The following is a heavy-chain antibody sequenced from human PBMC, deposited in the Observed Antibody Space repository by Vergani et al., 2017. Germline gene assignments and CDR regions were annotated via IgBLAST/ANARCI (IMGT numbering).Heavy chain of an antibody. CDR3: AKHFSGWCIDY. J-gene: IGHJ4*02. D-gene: IGHD6-19*01. CDR2: IQFDGSNQ. Sequence: QVQLVESGGGVVQRGGSLRLSCATSGFTLSNYDMQWIRQGPGKGLEFVAFIQFDGSNQYYADCVKGRFTLSRDFSKNTLYLQMNSLRTDDTATYYCAKHFSGWCIDYWGQGTQVIVSS. V-gene: IGHV3-30*02. CDR1: GFTLSNYD.